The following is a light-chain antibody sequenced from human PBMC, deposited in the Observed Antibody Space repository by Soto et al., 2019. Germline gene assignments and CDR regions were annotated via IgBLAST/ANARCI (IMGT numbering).Light chain of an antibody. CDR1: SSDVGGYNY. V-gene: IGLV2-8*01. CDR3: GSFADNNYV. J-gene: IGLJ1*01. Sequence: QSVLTQPPSASGSPGQSVTLSCAGTSSDVGGYNYVSWYQQHPGKAPKLMIYEVNKRPSGVPDRFSGSKSGNTASLTVSGLQAEDEADYYCGSFADNNYVFGTGTKVTVL. CDR2: EVN.